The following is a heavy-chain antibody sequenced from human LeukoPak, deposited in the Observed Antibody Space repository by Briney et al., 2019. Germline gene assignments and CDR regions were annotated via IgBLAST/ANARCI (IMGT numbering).Heavy chain of an antibody. CDR3: ARRKYYYDSSGYYVLDY. CDR1: GFTFSNYA. Sequence: GRTLRLSCAVSGFTFSNYAMHWVRQAPGKGLEWVAVISYDGNNKYYADSVKGRFTISRDNSKNTLYLQVNSLRAEDTAVYYCARRKYYYDSSGYYVLDYWGQGTLVTVSS. D-gene: IGHD3-22*01. V-gene: IGHV3-30*04. J-gene: IGHJ4*02. CDR2: ISYDGNNK.